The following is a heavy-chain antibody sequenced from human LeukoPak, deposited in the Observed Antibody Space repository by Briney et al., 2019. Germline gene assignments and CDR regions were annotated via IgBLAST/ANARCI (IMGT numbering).Heavy chain of an antibody. CDR1: GFTFSSYA. CDR2: ISGSGGST. Sequence: GGSLRLSCAAPGFTFSSYAMSWVRQAPGKGLEWVSAISGSGGSTYYSDSVKGRFTISRDNSKNTLYLQMNSLRAEDTAVYYCAKRGSDYSDYAAKYFDYWGQGTLVTVSS. D-gene: IGHD4-11*01. J-gene: IGHJ4*02. CDR3: AKRGSDYSDYAAKYFDY. V-gene: IGHV3-23*01.